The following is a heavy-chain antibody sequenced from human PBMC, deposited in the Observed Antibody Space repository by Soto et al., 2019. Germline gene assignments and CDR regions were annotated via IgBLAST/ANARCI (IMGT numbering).Heavy chain of an antibody. CDR1: GGSISSGDYY. CDR2: IYYSGST. Sequence: TRSLTCTVSGGSISSGDYYWSWIRQPPGKGLEWIGYIYYSGSTYYNPSLKSRVTIAVDTSKNQFSLKLSSVTAAATAVYYCARQNYDYVWGSYRQTNSFKYWGQETLFPFS. CDR3: ARQNYDYVWGSYRQTNSFKY. J-gene: IGHJ4*02. D-gene: IGHD3-16*02. V-gene: IGHV4-30-4*01.